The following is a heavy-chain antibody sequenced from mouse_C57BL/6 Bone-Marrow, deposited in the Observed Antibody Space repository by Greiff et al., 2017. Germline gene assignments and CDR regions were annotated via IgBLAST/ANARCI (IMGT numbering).Heavy chain of an antibody. D-gene: IGHD1-1*01. V-gene: IGHV1-58*01. CDR3: ARTRITTVVATGNFDV. Sequence: EVKVVESGAELVRPGSSVKMSCKTSGYTFTSYGINWVKQRPGQGLEWIGYIYIGNGYTEYNEKFKGKATLTSDTSSSTAYMQLSSLTSEDSAIYFCARTRITTVVATGNFDVWGTGTTVTVSS. CDR1: GYTFTSYG. J-gene: IGHJ1*03. CDR2: IYIGNGYT.